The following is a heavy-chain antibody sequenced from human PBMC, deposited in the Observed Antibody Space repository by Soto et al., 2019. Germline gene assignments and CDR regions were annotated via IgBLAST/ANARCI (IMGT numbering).Heavy chain of an antibody. CDR1: GFSLSTSGMR. Sequence: GSGPTLVNPTQTLTLTCTFSGFSLSTSGMRVSWIRQPPGKALEWLARIDWDDDKFYNTSLKTTLTISKDSSKNQVVLTMTNMDPVDTATYYCARMFHCSGGTCPFDYWGQGALVTVSS. CDR3: ARMFHCSGGTCPFDY. J-gene: IGHJ4*02. V-gene: IGHV2-70*04. CDR2: IDWDDDK. D-gene: IGHD2-15*01.